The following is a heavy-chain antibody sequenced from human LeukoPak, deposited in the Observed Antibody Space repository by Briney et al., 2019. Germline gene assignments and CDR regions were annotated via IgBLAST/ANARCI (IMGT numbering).Heavy chain of an antibody. J-gene: IGHJ4*02. CDR3: ARLGLGLEGPVDY. CDR2: IYYSGST. Sequence: PSETLSLTCTVSGGSISSSSYYWGWIRQPPGKGLEWIGSIYYSGSTYYNPSLKSRVTISVDTSKNQFSLKPSSVTAADTAVYYCARLGLGLEGPVDYWGQGTLVTVSS. V-gene: IGHV4-39*01. D-gene: IGHD3/OR15-3a*01. CDR1: GGSISSSSYY.